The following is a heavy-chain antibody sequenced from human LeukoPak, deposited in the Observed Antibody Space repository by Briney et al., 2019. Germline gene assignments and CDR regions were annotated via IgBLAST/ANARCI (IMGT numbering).Heavy chain of an antibody. CDR3: ARGLYSGGFVNYFDY. CDR2: IYHSGST. D-gene: IGHD1-26*01. V-gene: IGHV4-38-2*01. J-gene: IGHJ4*02. CDR1: GYSISSGYY. Sequence: SETLSLTCAVSGYSISSGYYWGWIRQPPGKGREWIGSIYHSGSTYYNPSLKSRVTISVDTSKNQFSLKLSSVTAADTAVYYCARGLYSGGFVNYFDYWGQGTLVTVSS.